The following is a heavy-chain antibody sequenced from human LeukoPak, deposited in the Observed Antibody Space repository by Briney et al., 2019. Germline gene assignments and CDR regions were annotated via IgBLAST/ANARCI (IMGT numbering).Heavy chain of an antibody. CDR3: ARSGTTTYFDWLARVYYYYMDV. V-gene: IGHV1-2*02. Sequence: GASVKVSCKASGYTFTGYYMHWVRQAPGQGLEWMGWINPNSGGTNYAQKFQGRVTMTRDTSISTAYMELSRLRSDDTAVYYCARSGTTTYFDWLARVYYYYMDVWGKGTTVTVSS. D-gene: IGHD3-9*01. CDR1: GYTFTGYY. J-gene: IGHJ6*03. CDR2: INPNSGGT.